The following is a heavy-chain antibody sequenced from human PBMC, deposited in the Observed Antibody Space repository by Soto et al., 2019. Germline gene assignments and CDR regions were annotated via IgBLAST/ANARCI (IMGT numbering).Heavy chain of an antibody. CDR3: ARRARPDFYYMDV. CDR2: ISSNGVGT. D-gene: IGHD6-6*01. CDR1: GFTLSGYA. Sequence: GGSLRLSCAASGFTLSGYAMDWVRQAPGKGLEYVSGISSNGVGTYYANSVQGRFTVSRDNSKNTVYLQMGSLRPEDMAVYYCARRARPDFYYMDVWGKGTTVTVSS. J-gene: IGHJ6*03. V-gene: IGHV3-64*01.